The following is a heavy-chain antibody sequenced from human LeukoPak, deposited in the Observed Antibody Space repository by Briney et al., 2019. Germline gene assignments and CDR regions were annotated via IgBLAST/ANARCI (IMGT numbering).Heavy chain of an antibody. J-gene: IGHJ5*02. CDR2: IYYSGST. V-gene: IGHV4-59*01. CDR3: ARGGGYGDYLSWFDP. Sequence: SETLSLTCTVSGGSISSYYWSWIRQPPGKGLEWIGYIYYSGSTNYNPSLKSRVTISVDTSKNQFSLKLSSVTAADTAVYYCARGGGYGDYLSWFDPWGQGTLVTVSS. D-gene: IGHD4-17*01. CDR1: GGSISSYY.